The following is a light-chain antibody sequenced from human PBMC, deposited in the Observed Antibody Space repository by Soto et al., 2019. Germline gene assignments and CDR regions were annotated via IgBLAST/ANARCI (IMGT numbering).Light chain of an antibody. CDR1: SSDVGAYNY. V-gene: IGLV2-14*03. Sequence: QSVLTQPASVSGSPGQSITISCTGTSSDVGAYNYVSWFQQQPGKAPRLMIYDVTNRPSGVFDRFSGSKSGNTASLTISGLQAEDEADSYCSSHTSTAINVFGPGTKVTVL. J-gene: IGLJ1*01. CDR3: SSHTSTAINV. CDR2: DVT.